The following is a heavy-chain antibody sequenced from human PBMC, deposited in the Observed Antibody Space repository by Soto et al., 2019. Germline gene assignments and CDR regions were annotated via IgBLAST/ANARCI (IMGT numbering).Heavy chain of an antibody. CDR3: ARSYSSRSGWFDP. CDR2: IYYSGST. Sequence: PSETLSLTCTVSGGSISSYYWSWIRQPPGKGLEWIGYIYYSGSTNYNPSLKSRVTISVDTSKNQFSLKLSSVTAADTAVYYCARSYSSRSGWFDPWGQGTLVTVSS. J-gene: IGHJ5*02. CDR1: GGSISSYY. V-gene: IGHV4-59*01. D-gene: IGHD6-13*01.